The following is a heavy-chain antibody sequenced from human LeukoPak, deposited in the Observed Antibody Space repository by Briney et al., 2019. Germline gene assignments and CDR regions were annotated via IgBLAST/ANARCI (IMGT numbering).Heavy chain of an antibody. Sequence: RGESLQISCKGFGYSFSNYWIGWVHQMPGKGLEWMGIIYLGDSDTRYSPSFQGQVTISADKSISTAYLQWSSLKASDTAMYYCAVIVVPAAPLGDYYYGMDVWGQGTTVTVSS. CDR1: GYSFSNYW. J-gene: IGHJ6*02. CDR2: IYLGDSDT. V-gene: IGHV5-51*07. D-gene: IGHD2-2*01. CDR3: AVIVVPAAPLGDYYYGMDV.